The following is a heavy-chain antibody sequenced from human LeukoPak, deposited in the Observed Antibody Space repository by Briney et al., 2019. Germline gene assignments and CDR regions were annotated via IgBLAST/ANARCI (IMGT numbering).Heavy chain of an antibody. D-gene: IGHD6-19*01. V-gene: IGHV3-30*03. CDR2: ISYDGSNK. CDR1: GFTFSSYG. CDR3: ARSHMYSSGWYGY. J-gene: IGHJ4*02. Sequence: GGSLRLSCAASGFTFSSYGMHWVRQSPGKGLEWVAVISYDGSNKYYADSVKGRFTISRDNSKNTLYLQMNSLRAEDTAVYYCARSHMYSSGWYGYWGQGTLVTVSS.